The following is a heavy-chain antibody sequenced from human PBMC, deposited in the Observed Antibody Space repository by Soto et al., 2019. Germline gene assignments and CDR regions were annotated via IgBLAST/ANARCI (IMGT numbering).Heavy chain of an antibody. CDR2: IKNKIDGGTT. J-gene: IGHJ3*02. CDR3: ARDNPYYYDSSGYPGHDAFDI. Sequence: EVQLVESGGGLVKPGGSLRLSCAATGFTFSYAWMSWVRQAPGKGLEWVGRIKNKIDGGTTDYAEPVKGRFIISRDDSENTLYLQMNSLRAEDTAVYYCARDNPYYYDSSGYPGHDAFDIWGQGTMVTVSS. CDR1: GFTFSYAW. V-gene: IGHV3-15*05. D-gene: IGHD3-22*01.